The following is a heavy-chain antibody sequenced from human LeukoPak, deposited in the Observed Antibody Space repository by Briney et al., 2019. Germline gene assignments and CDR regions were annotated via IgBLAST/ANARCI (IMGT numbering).Heavy chain of an antibody. Sequence: PSETLSLTCTVSGGSISSSSYYWGWIRQPPGKGLEWIGSIYYSGSTYYNPSLKSRVTISVDTSKNQFSLKLSSVTAADTAVYYCAGVGSYALLYFDYWGQGTLVTVSS. CDR3: AGVGSYALLYFDY. V-gene: IGHV4-39*01. J-gene: IGHJ4*02. D-gene: IGHD2-2*01. CDR2: IYYSGST. CDR1: GGSISSSSYY.